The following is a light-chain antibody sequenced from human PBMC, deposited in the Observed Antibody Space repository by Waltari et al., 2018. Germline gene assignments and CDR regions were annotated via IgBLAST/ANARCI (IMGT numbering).Light chain of an antibody. J-gene: IGKJ5*01. CDR2: GAS. Sequence: ETVMTQSPASLSVSPGEGAILSCRASQNVSNKLAWYQQKPGQAPRLLIFGASTRATGIPARFSGSGSGTEFTLTISSLQSEDFAVYYCQQYNNWPPITFGQGTRLEIK. CDR1: QNVSNK. CDR3: QQYNNWPPIT. V-gene: IGKV3-15*01.